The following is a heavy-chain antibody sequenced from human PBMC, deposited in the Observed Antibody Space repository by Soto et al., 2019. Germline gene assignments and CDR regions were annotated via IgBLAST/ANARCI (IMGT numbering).Heavy chain of an antibody. CDR2: IIPILGIA. D-gene: IGHD4-17*01. V-gene: IGHV1-69*02. J-gene: IGHJ6*02. CDR1: GGTFSSYT. Sequence: SVKVSCKASGGTFSSYTISWVRQAPGQGLEWMGRIIPILGIANYAQKFQGRVTITADKSTSTAYMELSSLRSEDTAVYYCARACYGGNPYYYYGMDVWGQGTTVTVSS. CDR3: ARACYGGNPYYYYGMDV.